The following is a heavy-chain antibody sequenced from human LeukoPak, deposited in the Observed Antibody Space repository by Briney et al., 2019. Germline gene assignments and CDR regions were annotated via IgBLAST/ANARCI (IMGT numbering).Heavy chain of an antibody. Sequence: SETLSLTCTVSGGSISSYYWSWIRQPPGKGLEWIGYIYYSGSTNYNPSLKSRVTISVDTSKNQFSLKLSSVTAADTAVYYCARKTSIAAAGSFDYWGQGTLVTVSS. J-gene: IGHJ4*02. CDR2: IYYSGST. D-gene: IGHD6-13*01. CDR3: ARKTSIAAAGSFDY. V-gene: IGHV4-59*08. CDR1: GGSISSYY.